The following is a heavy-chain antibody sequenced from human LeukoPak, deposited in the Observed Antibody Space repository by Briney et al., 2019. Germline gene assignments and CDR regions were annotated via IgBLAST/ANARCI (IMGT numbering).Heavy chain of an antibody. Sequence: EASVKVSCKASGYTFTSYDINWVRQATGQGLEWMGWMNPNSGSTGYAQKFQGRVTMTRNTSISTAYMELSSLRSEDTAVYYCARGGNYYDSSGSGLFDPWGQGTLVTVSS. CDR3: ARGGNYYDSSGSGLFDP. V-gene: IGHV1-8*01. CDR2: MNPNSGST. J-gene: IGHJ5*02. CDR1: GYTFTSYD. D-gene: IGHD3-22*01.